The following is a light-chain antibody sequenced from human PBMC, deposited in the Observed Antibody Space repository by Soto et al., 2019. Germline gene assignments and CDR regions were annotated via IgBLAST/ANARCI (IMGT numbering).Light chain of an antibody. CDR3: CSYAGSYSLV. CDR1: SSDVGGYNY. V-gene: IGLV2-11*01. CDR2: DVS. Sequence: QSVLTQPRSVSGAPGQSVTISCTGTSSDVGGYNYVSWYQQHPDKAPKLMIYDVSKRPSGVPDRFSGSKSGNTASLTISGLQAEAEADYYCCSYAGSYSLVFGTGTKVTVL. J-gene: IGLJ1*01.